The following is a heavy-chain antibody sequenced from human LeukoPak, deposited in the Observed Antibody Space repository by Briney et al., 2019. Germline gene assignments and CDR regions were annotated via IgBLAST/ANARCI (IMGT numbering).Heavy chain of an antibody. CDR1: GASISSYY. J-gene: IGHJ4*02. CDR3: TRHSTSSAPSAY. Sequence: SETLSLTCTVSGASISSYYWTWVRQPPGKGLEWSGYISNSGGTNYNPSLTRRVTISVDTSKNQFSLKLTSVTAADTAIYFCTRHSTSSAPSAYWGQGTLVTVSS. D-gene: IGHD2-2*01. CDR2: ISNSGGT. V-gene: IGHV4-59*08.